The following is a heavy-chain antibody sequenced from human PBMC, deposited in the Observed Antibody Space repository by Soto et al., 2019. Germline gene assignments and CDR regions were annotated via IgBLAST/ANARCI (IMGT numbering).Heavy chain of an antibody. CDR2: IYYSGST. Sequence: SETLSLTCTVSGGSISSSSYYWGWIRQPPGKGLEWIGSIYYSGSTYYNPSLKSRVTISVDTSKNQFSLKLSSVTAADTAVYYCARQYTVDLRFLGAEYGMDVWGQGTTVTVSS. V-gene: IGHV4-39*01. CDR1: GGSISSSSYY. D-gene: IGHD3-3*01. CDR3: ARQYTVDLRFLGAEYGMDV. J-gene: IGHJ6*02.